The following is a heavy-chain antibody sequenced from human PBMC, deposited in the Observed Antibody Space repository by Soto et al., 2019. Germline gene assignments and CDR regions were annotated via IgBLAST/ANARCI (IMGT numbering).Heavy chain of an antibody. V-gene: IGHV3-30-3*01. CDR3: ASILPDGVDYYYGMDV. CDR1: GFTFTNYA. D-gene: IGHD2-21*02. J-gene: IGHJ6*02. Sequence: VQLVESGGGVVQPGRSLRLSCAASGFTFTNYALHWVRQAPAKGLEWVAVISSDGTTNYYAGSVKGRFTISRDNSKNTLYLQMNSLRVEDTAVYYWASILPDGVDYYYGMDVWGQGTTVTVSS. CDR2: ISSDGTTN.